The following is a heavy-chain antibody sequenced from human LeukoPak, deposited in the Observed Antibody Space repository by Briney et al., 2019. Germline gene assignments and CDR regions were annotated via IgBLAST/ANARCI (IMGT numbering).Heavy chain of an antibody. J-gene: IGHJ6*03. CDR1: GGSISSHY. CDR3: ARVGQLRVVDYYYYYMDV. Sequence: SETLSLTCTDSGGSISSHYWSWIRQPPGKGLEWIGYIYYSGSTNYNPSLKSRVTISVDTSKNQFSLKLSSVTAADTAVYYCARVGQLRVVDYYYYYMDVWGKGTTVTVSS. CDR2: IYYSGST. D-gene: IGHD6-6*01. V-gene: IGHV4-59*11.